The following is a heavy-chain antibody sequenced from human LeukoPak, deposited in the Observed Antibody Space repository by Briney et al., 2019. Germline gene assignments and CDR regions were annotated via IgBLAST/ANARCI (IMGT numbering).Heavy chain of an antibody. CDR1: GFTFSSYG. CDR2: ISYDGSNK. D-gene: IGHD3-3*01. Sequence: PGKSLRLSCAASGFTFSSYGMHWVRQAPGKGLEWVAVISYDGSNKYYVDSVKGRFTISRDNSKNTLYLQMNSLRAEDTAVYYCARGGGIARITISTGYYYMDVWGKGTTVTVSS. J-gene: IGHJ6*03. CDR3: ARGGGIARITISTGYYYMDV. V-gene: IGHV3-30*03.